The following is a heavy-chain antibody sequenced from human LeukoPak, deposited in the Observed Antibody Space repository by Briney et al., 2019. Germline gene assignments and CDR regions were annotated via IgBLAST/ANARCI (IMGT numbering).Heavy chain of an antibody. CDR1: GGSFSGYY. V-gene: IGHV4-34*01. J-gene: IGHJ4*02. CDR3: ARQGGDSGSYFAIDY. CDR2: INHSGST. D-gene: IGHD1-26*01. Sequence: SETLSLTCAVYGGSFSGYYWSWIRQPPGKGLEWIGEINHSGSTNYNPSLKSRVTISVDTSKNQFSLKLSSVTAADTVVYYCARQGGDSGSYFAIDYWGQGTLVTVSS.